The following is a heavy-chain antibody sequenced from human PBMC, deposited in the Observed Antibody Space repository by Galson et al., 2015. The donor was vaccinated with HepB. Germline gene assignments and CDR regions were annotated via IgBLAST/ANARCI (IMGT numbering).Heavy chain of an antibody. CDR1: GGSISSYY. Sequence: EILSLTCTVSGGSISSYYWSWIRPPPGKGLEWIGYIYNSGSTYYNPSLKGRVTISVDTAKNQFSLKLRSVPAEDTAVYYCTRDMRPFTSGWRAFDIWGQGTMVTVSS. J-gene: IGHJ3*02. CDR2: IYNSGST. CDR3: TRDMRPFTSGWRAFDI. D-gene: IGHD6-19*01. V-gene: IGHV4-59*01.